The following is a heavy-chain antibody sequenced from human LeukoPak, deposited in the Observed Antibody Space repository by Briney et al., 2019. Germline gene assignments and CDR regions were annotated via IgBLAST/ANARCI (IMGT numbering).Heavy chain of an antibody. CDR1: GGSISSYY. J-gene: IGHJ3*02. V-gene: IGHV4-59*08. CDR2: VYSSGST. Sequence: SETLSLTCTVSGGSISSYYWSWIRQSPGKGLEWIGYVYSSGSTKYNPSLSGRVTISVDTSKNHFSLRLSSVTAPDTAVYYCARHFRTGGRSTDAFDIWGQGTMVTVSS. D-gene: IGHD2-15*01. CDR3: ARHFRTGGRSTDAFDI.